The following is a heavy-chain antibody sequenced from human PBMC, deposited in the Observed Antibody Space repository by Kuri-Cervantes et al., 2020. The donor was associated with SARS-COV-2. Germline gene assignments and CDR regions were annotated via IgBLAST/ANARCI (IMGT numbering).Heavy chain of an antibody. D-gene: IGHD3-16*02. J-gene: IGHJ4*02. CDR1: GGTFSSYA. Sequence: SVKVSCKASGGTFSSYAISWVRQAPGQGLEWMGRIIPIFGTANYAQKFQGRVTITADESTSTAYMELSSLRSEDTAVNYCAEGAYDYVWGSYRHPPPLLFWGQGTLVTVSS. V-gene: IGHV1-69*13. CDR2: IIPIFGTA. CDR3: AEGAYDYVWGSYRHPPPLLF.